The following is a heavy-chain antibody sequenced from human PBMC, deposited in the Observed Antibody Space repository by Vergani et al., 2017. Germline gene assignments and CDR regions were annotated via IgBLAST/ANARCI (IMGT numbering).Heavy chain of an antibody. J-gene: IGHJ4*02. CDR2: ISAYNGNT. D-gene: IGHD1-26*01. Sequence: QVQLVQSGAEVKKPGASVKVSCKASGYTFTSYGISWVRQAPGQGLEWMGWISAYNGNTNYAQKLQGRVTMTRDTSISTAYLELSRLRSDDTAVYYCARDPYRRYFDSWGQGTLVTVSS. CDR3: ARDPYRRYFDS. V-gene: IGHV1-18*01. CDR1: GYTFTSYG.